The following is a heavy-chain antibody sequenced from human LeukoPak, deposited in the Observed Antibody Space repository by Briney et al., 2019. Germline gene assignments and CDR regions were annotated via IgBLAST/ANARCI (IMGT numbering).Heavy chain of an antibody. V-gene: IGHV3-23*01. CDR1: GFTFSSYA. D-gene: IGHD3-10*01. J-gene: IGHJ4*02. CDR3: AKKRLWFGESYHFDY. CDR2: ISGSGGST. Sequence: GGSLRLSCAASGFTFSSYAMSWVRQAPGKGLEWVSAISGSGGSTYYADSVKGRFTISRDNSKNTLYLQMNSLRAEDTAVYYCAKKRLWFGESYHFDYWGQGTLVTVSS.